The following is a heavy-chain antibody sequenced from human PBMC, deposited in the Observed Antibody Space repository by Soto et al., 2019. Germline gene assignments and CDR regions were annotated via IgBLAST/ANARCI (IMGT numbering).Heavy chain of an antibody. V-gene: IGHV5-10-1*01. D-gene: IGHD3-22*01. Sequence: GESLKISCKGSGYSFAGYWITWVRQKPGKGLEWMGRIDPSDSQTYYSPSFRGHVTIPVTKSITTVFLQWSSLRASDTAMYYCARQIYDSDTGPNFQYYFDSWGQGTPVTVSS. CDR2: IDPSDSQT. CDR3: ARQIYDSDTGPNFQYYFDS. CDR1: GYSFAGYW. J-gene: IGHJ4*02.